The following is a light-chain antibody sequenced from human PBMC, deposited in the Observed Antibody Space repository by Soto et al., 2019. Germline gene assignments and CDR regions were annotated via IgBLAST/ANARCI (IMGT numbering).Light chain of an antibody. J-gene: IGLJ1*01. V-gene: IGLV2-8*01. Sequence: QSALTQPPSASGSPGQSVTLSCTGTSSDVGGYNYVSWYQQHPGKAPKLIIYEVTKRPSGVPDRFSGSKSGNTASLTVSGLQAEDDADYYCSSYGGSNNYVFGTGTKVTVL. CDR1: SSDVGGYNY. CDR2: EVT. CDR3: SSYGGSNNYV.